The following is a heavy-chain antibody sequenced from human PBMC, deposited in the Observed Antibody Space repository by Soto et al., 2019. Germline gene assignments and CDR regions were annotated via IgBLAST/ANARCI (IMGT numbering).Heavy chain of an antibody. CDR3: TTDLIVVVVAATRYYYYGMDV. Sequence: GGSLRLSCAASGFTFSNAWMNWVRQAPGKGLEWVGRIKSKTDGGTTDYAAPVKGRFTISRDDSKNTLYLQMNSLKTEDTAVYYCTTDLIVVVVAATRYYYYGMDVWGQGTTVTVSS. J-gene: IGHJ6*02. D-gene: IGHD2-15*01. CDR1: GFTFSNAW. CDR2: IKSKTDGGTT. V-gene: IGHV3-15*07.